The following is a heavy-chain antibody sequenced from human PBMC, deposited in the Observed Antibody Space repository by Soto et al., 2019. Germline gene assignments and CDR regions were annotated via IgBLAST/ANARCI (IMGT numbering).Heavy chain of an antibody. Sequence: LSLTCAVYGGSFSGYYRSWIRQPPGKGLEWIGEINHSGSTNYNPSLKSRVTISVDTSKNQFSLKLSSVTAADTAVYYCARSRASGDYRNWFDPWGQGTLVTVSS. J-gene: IGHJ5*02. CDR1: GGSFSGYY. V-gene: IGHV4-34*01. D-gene: IGHD4-17*01. CDR2: INHSGST. CDR3: ARSRASGDYRNWFDP.